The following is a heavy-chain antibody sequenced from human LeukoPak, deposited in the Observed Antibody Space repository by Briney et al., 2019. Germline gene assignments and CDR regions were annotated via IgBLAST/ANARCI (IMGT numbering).Heavy chain of an antibody. D-gene: IGHD1-26*01. V-gene: IGHV1-46*01. CDR3: ARDNSVGDNAWWFDP. J-gene: IGHJ5*02. CDR2: INPTGGST. Sequence: VASVKVSCKASGYTFTSYYMHWVRQAPGQGLEWMGLINPTGGSTGYAQKFQGRVTMTRDMSTSTDYMELSSLRSEDKAIYYCARDNSVGDNAWWFDPWGQGTLVTVSS. CDR1: GYTFTSYY.